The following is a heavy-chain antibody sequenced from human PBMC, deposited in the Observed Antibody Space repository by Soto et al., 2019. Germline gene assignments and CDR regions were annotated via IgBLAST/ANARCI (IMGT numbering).Heavy chain of an antibody. Sequence: ASVKVSCKASGYTFTGYYMHWVRQAPGQGLEWMGWINPNSGVTNYAQKFQGWVTMTRDTSISTAYLELNRLRSDDTAVYYCAREGGEYYDILTCYCFDYWGQGTLVTVSS. CDR2: INPNSGVT. V-gene: IGHV1-2*04. J-gene: IGHJ4*02. CDR1: GYTFTGYY. CDR3: AREGGEYYDILTCYCFDY. D-gene: IGHD3-9*01.